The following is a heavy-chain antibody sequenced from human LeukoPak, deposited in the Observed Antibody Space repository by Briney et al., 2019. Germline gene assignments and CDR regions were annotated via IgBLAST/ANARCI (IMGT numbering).Heavy chain of an antibody. V-gene: IGHV1-2*02. J-gene: IGHJ6*02. D-gene: IGHD2-2*01. CDR2: INPNSGGT. Sequence: ASVKVSCKASGYTFTNYGISWVRQAPGQGLEWMGWINPNSGGTNYAQKFQGRVTMTRDTSISTAYMELSRLRSDDTAVYYCASQTSADIVVVPAAAGYGMDVWGQGTTVTVSS. CDR3: ASQTSADIVVVPAAAGYGMDV. CDR1: GYTFTNYG.